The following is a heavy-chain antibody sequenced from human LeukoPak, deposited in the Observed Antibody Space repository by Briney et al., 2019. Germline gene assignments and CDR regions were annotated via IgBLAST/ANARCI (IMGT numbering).Heavy chain of an antibody. D-gene: IGHD6-13*01. Sequence: SETLSLTCAVYGGSSSGYYWSWIRQPPGKGLEWIGEINHSGSTNYNPSLKSRVTISVDTSKNQFSLKLRSVTAADTAVYYCASRSPGIAAAGFDFWGQGTLVTVSS. CDR3: ASRSPGIAAAGFDF. J-gene: IGHJ4*02. CDR2: INHSGST. V-gene: IGHV4-34*01. CDR1: GGSSSGYY.